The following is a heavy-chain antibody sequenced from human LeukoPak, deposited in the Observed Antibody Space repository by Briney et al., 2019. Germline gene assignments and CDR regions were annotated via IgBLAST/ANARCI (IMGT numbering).Heavy chain of an antibody. CDR1: GYTFTNYW. CDR3: ARHAGYCTGGKCYSFYYFDY. D-gene: IGHD2-15*01. Sequence: GESLKISCKASGYTFTNYWIGWVRHTPGKGLEWMGIIHPGDSDTRYRTSFQGQVTMSVDESTSTAYLHWTSLKASDTAIYYCARHAGYCTGGKCYSFYYFDYLGQGTLVTVSS. J-gene: IGHJ4*02. CDR2: IHPGDSDT. V-gene: IGHV5-51*01.